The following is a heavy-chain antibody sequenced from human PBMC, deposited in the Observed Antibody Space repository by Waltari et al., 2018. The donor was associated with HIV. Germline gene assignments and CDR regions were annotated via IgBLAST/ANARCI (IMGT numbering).Heavy chain of an antibody. J-gene: IGHJ4*02. Sequence: QVQLVQSGAEVKKPGSSVKVSCKASGGTFSSYAISLVRQAPGQGLEWMGGIIPIFGTANYEQKFQGRVTITADESTSTAYMELSSLRSEDTAVYYCARDGGYSGYDEREPFDYWGQGTLVTVSS. CDR1: GGTFSSYA. CDR2: IIPIFGTA. CDR3: ARDGGYSGYDEREPFDY. V-gene: IGHV1-69*01. D-gene: IGHD5-12*01.